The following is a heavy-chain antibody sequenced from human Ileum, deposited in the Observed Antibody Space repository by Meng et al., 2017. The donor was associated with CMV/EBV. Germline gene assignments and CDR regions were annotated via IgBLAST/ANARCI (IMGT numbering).Heavy chain of an antibody. CDR3: DRPRRSGNYLVDV. Sequence: VSVKVSCKASGYLFTAYFILWLPQAPGQGLEWMGWINPNSGDTKYAQKFQGRVAMTRDTSNSTAYMELTRLSSDDTAVYYCDRPRRSGNYLVDVWGQGTTVTVSS. V-gene: IGHV1-2*02. CDR1: GYLFTAYF. J-gene: IGHJ6*02. CDR2: INPNSGDT. D-gene: IGHD1-26*01.